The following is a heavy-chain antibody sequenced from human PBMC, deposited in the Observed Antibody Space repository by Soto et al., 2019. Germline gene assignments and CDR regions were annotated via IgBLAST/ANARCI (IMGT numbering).Heavy chain of an antibody. Sequence: SETLSLTCTVSGGSISSGGYYWSWIRQHPGKGLEWIGYIYYSGSTYYNPSLKSRVTISVDTSKNQFSLKLSSVTAADTAVYYCARFSGHSSSLYYYYYGMDVWGQGTTVTVS. CDR1: GGSISSGGYY. D-gene: IGHD6-6*01. CDR2: IYYSGST. V-gene: IGHV4-31*02. CDR3: ARFSGHSSSLYYYYYGMDV. J-gene: IGHJ6*02.